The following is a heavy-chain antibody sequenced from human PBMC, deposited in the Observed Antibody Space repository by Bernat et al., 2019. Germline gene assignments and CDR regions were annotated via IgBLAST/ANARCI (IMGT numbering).Heavy chain of an antibody. CDR3: AKSVGLLEWLSGWGDAFDI. J-gene: IGHJ3*02. V-gene: IGHV3-23*01. CDR2: ISGSGGST. D-gene: IGHD3-3*01. Sequence: EVQLLESGGGLVQPGGSLRLSCAASGFTFSSYAMSWVRQAPGKGLEWVSAISGSGGSTYYADSVKGRFTISRDNSKNTLYLQMNSLRAEDTAVYYCAKSVGLLEWLSGWGDAFDIWGQGTMVTVSS. CDR1: GFTFSSYA.